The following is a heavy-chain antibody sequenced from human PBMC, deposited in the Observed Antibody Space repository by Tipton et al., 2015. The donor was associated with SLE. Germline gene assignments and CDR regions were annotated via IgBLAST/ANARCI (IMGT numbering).Heavy chain of an antibody. CDR1: GYTFTSYG. CDR3: ASSGEGRFLEWLPDYYYYGMDV. J-gene: IGHJ6*02. Sequence: QLVQSGAEVKKPGASVKVSCKASGYTFTSYGISWVRQAPGQGLEWMGWLSAYNGNPNYAQKLQGRVTMTTDTSTSTAYMELRSLRSDDTAVHYCASSGEGRFLEWLPDYYYYGMDVWGQGTTVTASS. D-gene: IGHD3-3*01. CDR2: LSAYNGNP. V-gene: IGHV1-18*01.